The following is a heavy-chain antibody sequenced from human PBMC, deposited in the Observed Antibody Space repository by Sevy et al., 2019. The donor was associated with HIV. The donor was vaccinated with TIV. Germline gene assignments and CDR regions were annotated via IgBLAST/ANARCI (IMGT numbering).Heavy chain of an antibody. J-gene: IGHJ6*02. CDR1: GFTFSSYG. CDR3: ARVSGDYYHMDV. V-gene: IGHV3-30*03. CDR2: ILYDGSNK. Sequence: GGSLRLSCAASGFTFSSYGMLWVRQAPGKGLEWVTSILYDGSNKYYADSLKGRFTISRDNSKNMLYLQMNSLRVEDTAVYYCARVSGDYYHMDVWGPGTTVTVSS.